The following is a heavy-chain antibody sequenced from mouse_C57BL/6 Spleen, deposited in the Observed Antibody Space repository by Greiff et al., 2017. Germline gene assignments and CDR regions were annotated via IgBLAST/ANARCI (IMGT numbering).Heavy chain of an antibody. CDR1: GYAFSSSW. J-gene: IGHJ2*01. CDR2: IYPGDGDT. V-gene: IGHV1-82*01. Sequence: VQLQQSGPELVKPGASVTISCQASGYAFSSSWFNWLKQRPGTGLEWIGRIYPGDGDTNYNGKFKGKATLTADKSSSPAYMQLSSLTAEDSAVYFCARGDYSRSYYFDDWGQGTTLTVSS. D-gene: IGHD2-13*01. CDR3: ARGDYSRSYYFDD.